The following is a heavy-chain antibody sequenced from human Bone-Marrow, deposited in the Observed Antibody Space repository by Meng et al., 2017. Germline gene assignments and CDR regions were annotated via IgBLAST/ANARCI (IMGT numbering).Heavy chain of an antibody. CDR3: ARDLSGWRSQEPSYYYYYGMDV. J-gene: IGHJ6*02. CDR2: IIPIFGTA. D-gene: IGHD6-19*01. CDR1: GGTFSSYA. Sequence: SVKVSCKASGGTFSSYAISWVRQAPGQGLEWMGGIIPIFGTANYAQKFQGRVTITADKSTSTAYMELSSLRSEDTAVYYCARDLSGWRSQEPSYYYYYGMDVWGQGTTVTVSS. V-gene: IGHV1-69*06.